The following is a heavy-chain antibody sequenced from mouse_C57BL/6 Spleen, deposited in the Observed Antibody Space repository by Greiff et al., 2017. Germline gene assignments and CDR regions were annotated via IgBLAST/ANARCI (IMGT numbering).Heavy chain of an antibody. Sequence: QVHVKQSGPELVKPGASVKISCKASGYAFSSSWMNWVKQRPGKGLEWIGRIYPGDGDTNYNGKFKGKATLTADKSSSTAYMQLSSLTSEDSAVYFCAIYFHGPWFAYWGQGTLVTVSA. CDR1: GYAFSSSW. CDR2: IYPGDGDT. D-gene: IGHD1-1*01. V-gene: IGHV1-82*01. J-gene: IGHJ3*01. CDR3: AIYFHGPWFAY.